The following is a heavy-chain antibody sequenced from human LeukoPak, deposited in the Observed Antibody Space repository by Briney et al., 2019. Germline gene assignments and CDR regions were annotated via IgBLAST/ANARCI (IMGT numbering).Heavy chain of an antibody. J-gene: IGHJ6*03. D-gene: IGHD6-13*01. CDR2: INHSGTT. V-gene: IGHV4-34*01. Sequence: SETLSLTCTVNTGSFSDYYLAWIRQSPGQGLEWIGEINHSGTTNYNPSLKGRVTISVDTSKNQFSLKLSSVTAADTAVYYCARGETRWGSSSWGYYYYYMDVWGKGTTVTISS. CDR1: TGSFSDYY. CDR3: ARGETRWGSSSWGYYYYYMDV.